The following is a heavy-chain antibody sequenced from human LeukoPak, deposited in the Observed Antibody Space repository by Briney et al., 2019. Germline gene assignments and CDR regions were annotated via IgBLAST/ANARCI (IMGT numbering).Heavy chain of an antibody. D-gene: IGHD3-3*01. Sequence: GGSLRLSCAASGLTFRNYAMTWVRQAPGKGLEWVSTISADGASTFYADSVRGRFTISRDNSENTLYLQMDSLRAEDTAVYYCAKGGHYTYFEYWGQGTLVAVSS. CDR1: GLTFRNYA. J-gene: IGHJ4*02. CDR3: AKGGHYTYFEY. V-gene: IGHV3-23*01. CDR2: ISADGAST.